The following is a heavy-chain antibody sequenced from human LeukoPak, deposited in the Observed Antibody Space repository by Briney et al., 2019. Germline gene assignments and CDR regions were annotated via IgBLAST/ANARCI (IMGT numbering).Heavy chain of an antibody. CDR3: ARDRNTDFWSGYYTNYFDY. D-gene: IGHD3-3*01. V-gene: IGHV3-7*01. J-gene: IGHJ4*02. CDR2: IKQDGSEK. Sequence: KGLEWVVNIKQDGSEKYYVDSVKGRFTISRDNAKNSLYLQMDSLRAEDTAMYYCARDRNTDFWSGYYTNYFDYWGQGTLVTVSS.